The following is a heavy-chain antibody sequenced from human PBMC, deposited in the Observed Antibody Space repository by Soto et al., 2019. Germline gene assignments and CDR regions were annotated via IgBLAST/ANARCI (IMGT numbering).Heavy chain of an antibody. Sequence: SETLSLTCAVSGGSISSGGYSWSWIRQPPGKGLEWIGYIYHSGSTYYNPSLKSRVTISVDRSKNQFSLKLSSVTAADTAVYYCARGAGDYVLSVFDYWGQGTLVTVSS. CDR3: ARGAGDYVLSVFDY. D-gene: IGHD4-17*01. V-gene: IGHV4-30-2*01. J-gene: IGHJ4*02. CDR1: GGSISSGGYS. CDR2: IYHSGST.